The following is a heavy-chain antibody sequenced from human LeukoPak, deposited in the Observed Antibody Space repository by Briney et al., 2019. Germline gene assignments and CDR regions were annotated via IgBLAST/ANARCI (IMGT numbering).Heavy chain of an antibody. CDR1: GFTFSTYA. V-gene: IGHV3-23*01. CDR3: AKIGSTYHYYYYMDV. CDR2: ISGSGYST. J-gene: IGHJ6*03. Sequence: GGSLRLSCAASGFTFSTYAMSWVRQAPGKGLEWVSTISGSGYSTYYADSVKGRVTISRDNSKNTLYLEMNSLRAEDTAEYYCAKIGSTYHYYYYMDVWGKGTTVTVSS.